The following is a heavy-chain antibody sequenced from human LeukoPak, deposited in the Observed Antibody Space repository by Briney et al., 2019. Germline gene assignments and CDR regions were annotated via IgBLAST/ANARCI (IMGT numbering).Heavy chain of an antibody. CDR3: ARWAYGSGG. D-gene: IGHD3-10*01. Sequence: PSETLSLTCTVSGGSISSSSDYWGWIRQPPGKGLEWIGSIYYSGSTYYNPSLKSRVTISVDTSKNQFSLKLSSVTAADTAVYYCARWAYGSGGWGQGTLVTVSS. CDR2: IYYSGST. J-gene: IGHJ4*02. CDR1: GGSISSSSDY. V-gene: IGHV4-39*01.